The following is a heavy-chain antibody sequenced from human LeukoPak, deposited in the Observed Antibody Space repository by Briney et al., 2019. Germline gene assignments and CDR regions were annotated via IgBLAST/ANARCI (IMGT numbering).Heavy chain of an antibody. D-gene: IGHD5-18*01. CDR3: AGQWIQLWSPFDY. CDR2: ISSRGSTI. V-gene: IGHV3-11*04. J-gene: IGHJ4*02. CDR1: GFTFSDYY. Sequence: GGSLRLSCAASGFTFSDYYMSWIRQAPGKGLEWISYISSRGSTIYYADSVKGRFTISRDNAKNSLYLQMNSLRAEDTAVYCCAGQWIQLWSPFDYWGQGSLVTVSS.